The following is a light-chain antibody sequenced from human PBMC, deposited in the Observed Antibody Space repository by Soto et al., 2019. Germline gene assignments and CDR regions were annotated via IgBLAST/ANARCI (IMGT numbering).Light chain of an antibody. CDR1: NIGSKN. J-gene: IGLJ1*01. V-gene: IGLV3-9*01. Sequence: SSELAQPLSVSVALGQTARITCGGNNIGSKNVHWYQQRPGQAPVLVIYRDINRPSGIPERFSGSKSGNTATLTISRAQAGDEADYYCQVWDSSTYVFGTGTKLTVL. CDR3: QVWDSSTYV. CDR2: RDI.